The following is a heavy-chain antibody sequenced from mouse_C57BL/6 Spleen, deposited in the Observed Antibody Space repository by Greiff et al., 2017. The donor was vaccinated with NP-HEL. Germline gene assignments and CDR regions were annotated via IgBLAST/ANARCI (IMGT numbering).Heavy chain of an antibody. J-gene: IGHJ3*01. D-gene: IGHD2-5*01. CDR2: IYPGDGDT. Sequence: VQVVESGPELVKPGASVKISCKASGYAFSSSWMNWVKQRPGKGLEWIGRIYPGDGDTNSNGKFKGKATLTADKSSSTAYMQLSSLTSEDSAVYFCAKIGGYSNPPGCAYWGQGTLVTVSA. V-gene: IGHV1-82*01. CDR3: AKIGGYSNPPGCAY. CDR1: GYAFSSSW.